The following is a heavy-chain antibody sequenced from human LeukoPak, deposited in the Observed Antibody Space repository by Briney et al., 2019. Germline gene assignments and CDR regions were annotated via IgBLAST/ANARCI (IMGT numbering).Heavy chain of an antibody. CDR1: GYTFSNYA. Sequence: ASVKVSCKASGYTFSNYAITWVRQAPGQGLEWMGWISANNGNTNYAQNLQGRVTMTTDTSTNTAYMELRSLRSDDTAVYYCGRGNSRYNWNDGGVDYWGQGTLATVSS. CDR2: ISANNGNT. D-gene: IGHD1-1*01. J-gene: IGHJ4*02. CDR3: GRGNSRYNWNDGGVDY. V-gene: IGHV1-18*01.